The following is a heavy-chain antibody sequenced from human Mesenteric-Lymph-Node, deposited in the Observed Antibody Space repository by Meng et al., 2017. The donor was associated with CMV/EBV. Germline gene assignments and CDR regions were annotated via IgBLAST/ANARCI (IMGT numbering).Heavy chain of an antibody. CDR1: GYTFTDHD. J-gene: IGHJ6*02. CDR2: MHPNNGNT. Sequence: ASVKVSCKTSGYTFTDHDIIWVRQATGQGLEWMGWMHPNNGNTAYAQKFQGRVTLTRSSSISTAYMEVSSLTSEDTAVYYCARHYYYGMDVWGQGTTVTVSS. V-gene: IGHV1-8*01. CDR3: ARHYYYGMDV.